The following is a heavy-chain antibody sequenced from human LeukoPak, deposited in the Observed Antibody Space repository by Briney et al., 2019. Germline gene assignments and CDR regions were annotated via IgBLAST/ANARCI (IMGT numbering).Heavy chain of an antibody. CDR1: GGSFSGYY. CDR2: INHSGST. D-gene: IGHD1-20*01. Sequence: PSETLPLTCAVYGGSFSGYYWSWIRQPPGKGLEWIGEINHSGSTNYNPSLKSRVTISVDTSKNQFSLKLSSVTAADTAVYYCARGSGITGTTGDYWGQGTLVTVSS. CDR3: ARGSGITGTTGDY. V-gene: IGHV4-34*01. J-gene: IGHJ4*02.